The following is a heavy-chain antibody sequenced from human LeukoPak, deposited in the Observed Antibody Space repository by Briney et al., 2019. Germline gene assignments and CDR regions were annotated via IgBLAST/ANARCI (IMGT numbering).Heavy chain of an antibody. CDR3: AREHNGDYVDY. D-gene: IGHD3-16*01. J-gene: IGHJ4*02. CDR2: ISSDGGTI. V-gene: IGHV3-48*02. Sequence: GRSLRLPCAASGFTFGIYAMHWVRHSPGKGLEWVSYISSDGGTIYYADSVRGRFTISRDNAKNSMYLQMHSLSDEDKAVYYCAREHNGDYVDYWGQGTLVTVSS. CDR1: GFTFGIYA.